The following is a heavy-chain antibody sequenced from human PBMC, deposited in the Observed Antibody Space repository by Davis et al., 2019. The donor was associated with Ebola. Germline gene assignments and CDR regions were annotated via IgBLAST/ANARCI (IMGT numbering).Heavy chain of an antibody. D-gene: IGHD4-17*01. CDR2: IYSGGST. CDR3: AREGTVTTTYDY. V-gene: IGHV3-53*01. J-gene: IGHJ4*02. Sequence: GGSLRLSCAASGFTVSSNYMSWVRQAPGKGLEWVSVIYSGGSTYYADSVKGRFTISRDNAKNSLYLQMTSLRAEDTAVYYCAREGTVTTTYDYWGQGTLVTVSS. CDR1: GFTVSSNY.